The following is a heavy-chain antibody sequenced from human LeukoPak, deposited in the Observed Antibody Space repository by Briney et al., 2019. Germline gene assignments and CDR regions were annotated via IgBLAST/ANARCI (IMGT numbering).Heavy chain of an antibody. CDR2: IYYSGST. Sequence: PSETLSLTCTVSGGSISSYYWSWIRQPPGKGLEWIGYIYYSGSTNYNPSLKSRVTISVDTSKNQFSLKLSSVTAADTAVYYCARQAYDILTGYYIGDYYMDVWGKGTTVTISS. V-gene: IGHV4-59*08. CDR3: ARQAYDILTGYYIGDYYMDV. J-gene: IGHJ6*03. D-gene: IGHD3-9*01. CDR1: GGSISSYY.